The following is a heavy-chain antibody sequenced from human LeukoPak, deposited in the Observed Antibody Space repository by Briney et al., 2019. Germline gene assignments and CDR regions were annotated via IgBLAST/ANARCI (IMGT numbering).Heavy chain of an antibody. CDR3: ARGSSGYY. D-gene: IGHD3-22*01. Sequence: GGTLRLSCAASGFTFSSYGMSWVRQAPAKGLEWVAFIRYDGSNKYYADSVKGRFTISRDNAKNSLYLQMNSLRAEDTAVYYCARGSSGYYWGQGTLVTVSS. CDR1: GFTFSSYG. V-gene: IGHV3-30*02. CDR2: IRYDGSNK. J-gene: IGHJ4*02.